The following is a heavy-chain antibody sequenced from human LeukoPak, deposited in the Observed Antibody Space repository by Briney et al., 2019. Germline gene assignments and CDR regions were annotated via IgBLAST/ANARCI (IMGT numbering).Heavy chain of an antibody. CDR3: ARVGSGLNLYYLDY. CDR1: GDSISDSKYF. CDR2: FYSGGST. Sequence: AETLSLTCTVFGDSISDSKYFWGWIRQPPGKGLEWIGNFYSGGSTYYNPSLKSRVAISEDTSGKQFSLRLGSVTAADTAVYFCARVGSGLNLYYLDYWGQGILVTVSS. V-gene: IGHV4-39*07. D-gene: IGHD3-3*01. J-gene: IGHJ4*02.